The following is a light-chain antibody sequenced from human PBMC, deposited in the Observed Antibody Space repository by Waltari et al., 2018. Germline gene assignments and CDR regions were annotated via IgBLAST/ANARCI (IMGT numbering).Light chain of an antibody. CDR1: SSNIGSNY. Sequence: QSVLTQPHSASGTPGQRVTISCSGSSSNIGSNYVYWYQQLPGTAPKLLIYRNNQRPSGVPDRFSGSKSGTSASLAISGLRSEDEADYYCAAWDDSLSGRGVFGGGTKLTVL. V-gene: IGLV1-47*01. J-gene: IGLJ3*02. CDR3: AAWDDSLSGRGV. CDR2: RNN.